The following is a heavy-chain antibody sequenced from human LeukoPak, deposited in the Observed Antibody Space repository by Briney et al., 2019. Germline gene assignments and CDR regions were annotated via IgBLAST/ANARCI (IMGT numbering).Heavy chain of an antibody. D-gene: IGHD2-15*01. CDR3: ARLSSGGRLSRNNWFDP. Sequence: GESLKISCKGSGYSFTSYWISWVRQMPGKGLEWMGRIDPSDSYTNYSPSFQGHVTISADKSISTAYLQWSSLKASDTATYYCARLSSGGRLSRNNWFDPWGQGTLVTVSS. CDR2: IDPSDSYT. CDR1: GYSFTSYW. V-gene: IGHV5-10-1*01. J-gene: IGHJ5*02.